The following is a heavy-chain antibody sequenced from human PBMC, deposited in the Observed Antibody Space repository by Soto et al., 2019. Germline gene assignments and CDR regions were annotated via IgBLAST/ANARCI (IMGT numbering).Heavy chain of an antibody. D-gene: IGHD1-26*01. CDR2: IYYSGSD. Sequence: SETLSLTCTVSGGSISSYYWSWIRRPPGKGLEWIGYIYYSGSDNYNPSLKSRVTISVDTSKKQFSLKLSSVTAADTAVYYCARDRLVGATRGFDYWGQGTLVTVSS. CDR1: GGSISSYY. J-gene: IGHJ4*02. V-gene: IGHV4-59*01. CDR3: ARDRLVGATRGFDY.